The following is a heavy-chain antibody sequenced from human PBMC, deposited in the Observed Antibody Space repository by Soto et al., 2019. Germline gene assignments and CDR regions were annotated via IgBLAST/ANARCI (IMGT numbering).Heavy chain of an antibody. D-gene: IGHD6-19*01. CDR3: AKVLDIPLGWRIAVAFYYYYGMDV. CDR1: GFTFSSYG. Sequence: GGSLRLSCAASGFTFSSYGMHWVSQAPGKGLEWVAVISYDGSNKYYADSVKGRFTISRDNSKNTLYLQMNSLRAEDTAVYYCAKVLDIPLGWRIAVAFYYYYGMDVWGQGTTVTVSS. J-gene: IGHJ6*02. CDR2: ISYDGSNK. V-gene: IGHV3-30*18.